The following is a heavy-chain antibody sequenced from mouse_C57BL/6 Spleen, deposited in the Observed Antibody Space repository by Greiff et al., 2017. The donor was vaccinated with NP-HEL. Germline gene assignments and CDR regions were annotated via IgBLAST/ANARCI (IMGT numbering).Heavy chain of an antibody. CDR3: ALITTAYPEYYAMDY. J-gene: IGHJ4*01. D-gene: IGHD1-1*01. CDR1: GYTFTSYG. CDR2: LYPRSGNT. Sequence: VQLQQSGAELARPGASVKLSCKASGYTFTSYGISWVKQRTGQGLEWIGELYPRSGNTYYNEKFKGKATLTADKSSSTAYMELRSLTSEDSAVYFCALITTAYPEYYAMDYWGQGTSVTVSS. V-gene: IGHV1-81*01.